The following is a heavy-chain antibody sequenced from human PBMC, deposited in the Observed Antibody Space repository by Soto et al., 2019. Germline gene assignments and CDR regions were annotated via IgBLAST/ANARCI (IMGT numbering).Heavy chain of an antibody. CDR3: AKDPGERSGNWFKYYYYGMDV. V-gene: IGHV3-30*18. CDR1: GFTFSSYG. J-gene: IGHJ6*02. D-gene: IGHD1-26*01. Sequence: GGSLRLSCAASGFTFSSYGMHWVRQAPGKGLEWVAVISYDGSNKYYADSVKGRFTISRDNSKNTLYLQMNSLRAEDTAVYYCAKDPGERSGNWFKYYYYGMDVWGQGTTVTVSS. CDR2: ISYDGSNK.